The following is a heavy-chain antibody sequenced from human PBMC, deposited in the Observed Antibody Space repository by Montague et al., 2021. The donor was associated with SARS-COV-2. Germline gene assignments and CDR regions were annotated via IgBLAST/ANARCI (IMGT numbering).Heavy chain of an antibody. CDR2: ITSSSSYI. CDR1: GFTFSTYA. J-gene: IGHJ6*02. D-gene: IGHD6-13*01. Sequence: SLRLSCAASGFTFSTYAMNWVRQAPGKGLEWVSSITSSSSYIYYADSVKGRFTISRDNAKNSLYLQMNSLGAEDTAVYYCARSYSCSWYLGIGMDVWGQGTTVTVSS. V-gene: IGHV3-21*01. CDR3: ARSYSCSWYLGIGMDV.